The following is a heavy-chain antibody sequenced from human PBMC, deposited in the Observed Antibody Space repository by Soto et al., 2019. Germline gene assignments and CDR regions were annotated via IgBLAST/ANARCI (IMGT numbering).Heavy chain of an antibody. CDR1: GGTFSSYA. CDR3: ARDKQYGGNFDAFDI. Sequence: QVQLVQSGAEVKKTGSSVKVSCKASGGTFSSYAISWVRQATGQGLEWMGGIIPIFGTANYAQKFQGRVPITADESTSTAYMELSSLRSEDTAVYYCARDKQYGGNFDAFDIWGQGTMVTVSS. V-gene: IGHV1-69*01. D-gene: IGHD4-17*01. J-gene: IGHJ3*02. CDR2: IIPIFGTA.